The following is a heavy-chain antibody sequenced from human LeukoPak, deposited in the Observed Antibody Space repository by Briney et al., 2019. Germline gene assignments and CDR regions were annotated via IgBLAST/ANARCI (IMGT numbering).Heavy chain of an antibody. V-gene: IGHV3-7*05. D-gene: IGHD6-13*01. CDR1: GFTFSSYR. CDR2: IKQDGSEK. Sequence: GGSLRLSCAASGFTFSSYRVSWVRQAPGKGLEWVANIKQDGSEKYYVDSVKGRFTISRDNAKNSLYLQMNSLRAEDTAVYYCARAWPPSLIAAAGADYWGQGTLVTVAS. CDR3: ARAWPPSLIAAAGADY. J-gene: IGHJ4*02.